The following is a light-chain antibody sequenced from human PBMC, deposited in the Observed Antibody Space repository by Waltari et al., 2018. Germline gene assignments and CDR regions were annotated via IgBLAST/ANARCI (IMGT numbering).Light chain of an antibody. CDR1: KSILSSSNNKNY. CDR3: HQYYSSLLT. V-gene: IGKV4-1*01. CDR2: WAS. Sequence: DIVMTQSPDSLAVSLGERATINCKSSKSILSSSNNKNYLAWFQQKPGQPPRLLIYWASTRESGVPDRFSGSGSGADFTLTINNLQAEDVELYYCHQYYSSLLTFGGGTKVEIK. J-gene: IGKJ4*01.